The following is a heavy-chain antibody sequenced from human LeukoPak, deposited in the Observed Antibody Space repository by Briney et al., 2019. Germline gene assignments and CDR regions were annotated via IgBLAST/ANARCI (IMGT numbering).Heavy chain of an antibody. Sequence: ASVKVSCKASGYTFTGYYMHWVRQAPGQGLKWMGWINPNSGGTNYAQKFQGRVTMTRDTSISTAYMELSRLRSDDTAVYYCAREGMAGHDAFDIWGQGTMVTVSS. CDR2: INPNSGGT. V-gene: IGHV1-2*02. J-gene: IGHJ3*02. CDR3: AREGMAGHDAFDI. D-gene: IGHD6-13*01. CDR1: GYTFTGYY.